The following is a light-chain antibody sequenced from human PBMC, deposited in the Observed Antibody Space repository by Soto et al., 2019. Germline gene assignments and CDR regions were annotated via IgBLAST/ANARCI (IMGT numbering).Light chain of an antibody. CDR1: SGYSNYE. J-gene: IGLJ2*01. CDR3: GADHGSGSNFFVV. V-gene: IGLV9-49*01. Sequence: QAVVTQPPSASASLGASVTLTCTLSSGYSNYEVDWFQQRPGKGPRFVMRVGTGTIVGSKGDGIPDRFSVLGSGLNRYLTIKNIQEEDESDYHCGADHGSGSNFFVVFGGGTKLTVL. CDR2: VGTGTIVG.